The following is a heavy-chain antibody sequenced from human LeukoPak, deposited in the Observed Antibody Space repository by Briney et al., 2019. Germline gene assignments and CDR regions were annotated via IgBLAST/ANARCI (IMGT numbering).Heavy chain of an antibody. Sequence: GGSLRLYCAASGFTFSSYWMNWVRQTPGKGLEWVANIKQDGSEKYYVGSVKGRFTISRDNAKNSLYLQMNSLRAEDTAVYYCARELLGHGYNSGDFDYWGQGTLVTVSS. CDR1: GFTFSSYW. J-gene: IGHJ4*02. CDR2: IKQDGSEK. V-gene: IGHV3-7*01. CDR3: ARELLGHGYNSGDFDY. D-gene: IGHD5-24*01.